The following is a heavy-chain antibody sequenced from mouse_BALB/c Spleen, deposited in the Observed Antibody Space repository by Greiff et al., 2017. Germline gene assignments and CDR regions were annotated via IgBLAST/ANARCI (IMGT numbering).Heavy chain of an antibody. J-gene: IGHJ2*01. CDR3: ARGYYDYDYFDY. V-gene: IGHV5-6-5*01. CDR2: ISSGGST. CDR1: GFTFSSYG. D-gene: IGHD2-4*01. Sequence: EVQVVESGGGLVKPGGSLTLSCAASGFTFSSYGMSWVRQTPEKRLEWVASISSGGSTYYPDSVKGRFTISRDNARNILYLQMSSLRSEDTATYYCARGYYDYDYFDYWGQGTTLTVSS.